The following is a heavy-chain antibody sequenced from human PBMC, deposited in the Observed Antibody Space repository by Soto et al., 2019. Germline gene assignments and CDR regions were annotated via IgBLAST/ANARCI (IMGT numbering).Heavy chain of an antibody. CDR1: GYNFNIYG. CDR2: TSAYNGNT. V-gene: IGHV1-18*01. D-gene: IGHD3-10*01. J-gene: IGHJ4*02. Sequence: QLVQSGAEVKKPGASVKVSCKTSGYNFNIYGVSWVRQAPGQGLEWMGWTSAYNGNTDYAQKLQGRVTMTTDTSTSTAYMELRSLRSDDTAVYYCASHKSGSLEFWGQGSLVTVSS. CDR3: ASHKSGSLEF.